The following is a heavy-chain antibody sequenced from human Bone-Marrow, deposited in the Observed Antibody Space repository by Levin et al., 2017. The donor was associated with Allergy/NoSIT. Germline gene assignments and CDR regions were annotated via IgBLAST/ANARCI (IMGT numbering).Heavy chain of an antibody. CDR3: ATGIGGIAVAAVDD. V-gene: IGHV3-21*01. J-gene: IGHJ4*02. Sequence: GESLKISCVASGLIFSSHSLNWVRQAPGKGLEWVASMTGIGGHIFYADSVRGRFTISRDNARNSVFLQMDSLRVDDTAVYYCATGIGGIAVAAVDDWGQGTLVTVSS. CDR1: GLIFSSHS. D-gene: IGHD6-13*01. CDR2: MTGIGGHI.